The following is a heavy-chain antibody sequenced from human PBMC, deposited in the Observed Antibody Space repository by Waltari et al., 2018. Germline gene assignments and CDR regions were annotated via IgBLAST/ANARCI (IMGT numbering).Heavy chain of an antibody. CDR3: ARAPGVAAAAYFDY. J-gene: IGHJ4*02. CDR1: VYSIDRGYF. D-gene: IGHD6-13*01. Sequence: VQLQESAPGLLKPSETLSLTCDVSVYSIDRGYFWGWIRQPPGKGLEWIGTIFHAGFTDYSPSLKGRVTMSVDKSKNQFSLNLSSVTAADTAVYYCARAPGVAAAAYFDYWGQGILVTVSS. CDR2: IFHAGFT. V-gene: IGHV4-38-2*01.